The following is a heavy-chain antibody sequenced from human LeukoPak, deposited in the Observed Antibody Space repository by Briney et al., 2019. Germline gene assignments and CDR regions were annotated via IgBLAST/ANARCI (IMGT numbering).Heavy chain of an antibody. J-gene: IGHJ4*02. V-gene: IGHV3-23*01. CDR1: GFTFSNYA. CDR3: AKWGDYDVLTGYYVPDY. Sequence: GGSLRLSCAASGFTFSNYAMSWVRQAPGKGLEWVSAILGSGGSTYYADSVKGRFTVSRDNSKSTLYLQMNSLRAEDTALYYCAKWGDYDVLTGYYVPDYWGQGALVTVSS. D-gene: IGHD3-9*01. CDR2: ILGSGGST.